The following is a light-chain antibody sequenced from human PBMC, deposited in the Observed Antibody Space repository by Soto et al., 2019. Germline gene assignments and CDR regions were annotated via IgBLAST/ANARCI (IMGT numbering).Light chain of an antibody. CDR3: QQYDTTRT. V-gene: IGKV4-1*01. CDR1: QSVLYSSNNKNY. CDR2: WAS. J-gene: IGKJ1*01. Sequence: DIVMTQSPDSLAVSLGERATINCKSSQSVLYSSNNKNYLAWYQQKPGQPPKLLIYWASTRESGVPDRFSGSGSGTDFTLTISSLQAEDVAVYCCQQYDTTRTFGQGTKVEIK.